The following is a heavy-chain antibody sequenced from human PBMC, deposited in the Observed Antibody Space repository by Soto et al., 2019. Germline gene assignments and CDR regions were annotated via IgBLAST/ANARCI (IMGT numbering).Heavy chain of an antibody. CDR1: GFTFSSYA. Sequence: GGSLRLSCAASGFTFSSYAMHWVRQAPGKGLERVSAISDSGGITYYADSVKGRFTISRDNSKNTLYLQMNSLRAEDTAVYYCAKASYYGSGSSGYYFEYWGQGTLVTSPQ. CDR2: ISDSGGIT. D-gene: IGHD3-10*01. V-gene: IGHV3-23*01. J-gene: IGHJ4*02. CDR3: AKASYYGSGSSGYYFEY.